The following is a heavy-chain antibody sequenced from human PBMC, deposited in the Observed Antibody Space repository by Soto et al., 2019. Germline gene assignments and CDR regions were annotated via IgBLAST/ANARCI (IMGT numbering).Heavy chain of an antibody. J-gene: IGHJ6*02. CDR2: ISYDGSNK. CDR1: GFTFSSYA. Sequence: GESLKISCAASGFTFSSYAMHWVRQAPGKGLEWVAVISYDGSNKYYADSVKGRFTISRDNSKNTLYLQMNSLRAEDTAVYYCARDRYYGDSPYGMDVWGQGTTVTVSS. CDR3: ARDRYYGDSPYGMDV. D-gene: IGHD4-17*01. V-gene: IGHV3-30-3*01.